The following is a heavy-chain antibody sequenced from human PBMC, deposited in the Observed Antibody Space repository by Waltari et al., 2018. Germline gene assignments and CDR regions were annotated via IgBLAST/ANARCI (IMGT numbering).Heavy chain of an antibody. CDR1: GGSISSYY. Sequence: QVQLQESGPGLVKPSETLSLTCTVSGGSISSYYWSWIRQPPGKGLEWIGYIYYSGSTNDNPSLKSRVTISVDTSKNQFSLKLSSVTAADTAVYYCARDQWELLQFDYWGQGTLVTVSS. CDR3: ARDQWELLQFDY. V-gene: IGHV4-59*01. D-gene: IGHD1-26*01. CDR2: IYYSGST. J-gene: IGHJ4*02.